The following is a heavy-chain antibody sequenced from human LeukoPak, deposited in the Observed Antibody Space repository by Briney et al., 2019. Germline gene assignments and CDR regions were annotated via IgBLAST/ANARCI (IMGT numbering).Heavy chain of an antibody. CDR1: GFTVSSNY. D-gene: IGHD3-22*01. J-gene: IGHJ4*02. Sequence: GGSLRLSCAASGFTVSSNYMSWVRQAPGKGLEWVSVIYSGGSTYYADSVKGRFTISRDNSKNTLYLQMNSLRAEDTAVYYCARSNYYDSSGYPSFDNWGQGTLVTVSS. V-gene: IGHV3-66*01. CDR2: IYSGGST. CDR3: ARSNYYDSSGYPSFDN.